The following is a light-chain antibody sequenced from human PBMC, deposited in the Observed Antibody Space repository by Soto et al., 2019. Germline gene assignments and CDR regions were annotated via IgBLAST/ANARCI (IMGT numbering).Light chain of an antibody. CDR3: SSYTSSSTLV. Sequence: QSALTQPASVSGSPGQSITISCTGTSSDVGGYNYFSWYQQHPGKAPKLMIYEVSNRPSGVSNRFSGPKSGNTASLTISRPQAEDEDEYYCSSYTSSSTLVFGTATKLTVL. J-gene: IGLJ1*01. CDR1: SSDVGGYNY. V-gene: IGLV2-14*01. CDR2: EVS.